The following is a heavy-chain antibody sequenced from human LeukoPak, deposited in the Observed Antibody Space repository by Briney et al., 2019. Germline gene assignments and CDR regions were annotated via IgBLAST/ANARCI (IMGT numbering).Heavy chain of an antibody. CDR2: ISSSSSYI. CDR3: AKSVVRGVMGY. Sequence: GGSLRLSCAASGFTFSSYSMNWVRQAPGKGLEWVSSISSSSSYIYYADSVKGRFTISRDNSKNTLYLQMNSLRAEDTAVYYCAKSVVRGVMGYWGQGTLVTVSS. V-gene: IGHV3-21*04. J-gene: IGHJ4*02. D-gene: IGHD3-10*01. CDR1: GFTFSSYS.